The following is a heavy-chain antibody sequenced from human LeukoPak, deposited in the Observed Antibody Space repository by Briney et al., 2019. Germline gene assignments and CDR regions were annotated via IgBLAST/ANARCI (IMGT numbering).Heavy chain of an antibody. Sequence: GESLKISCKGSGYSFTSYWIGWVRQMPGKGLEWMGIIYPGDSDTRYSPSFQGQVTISADKSISTAYQQWSSLKASDTAMYYCARPARRGSGSYSGGYWGQGTLVTVSS. CDR3: ARPARRGSGSYSGGY. D-gene: IGHD3-10*01. CDR1: GYSFTSYW. CDR2: IYPGDSDT. J-gene: IGHJ4*02. V-gene: IGHV5-51*01.